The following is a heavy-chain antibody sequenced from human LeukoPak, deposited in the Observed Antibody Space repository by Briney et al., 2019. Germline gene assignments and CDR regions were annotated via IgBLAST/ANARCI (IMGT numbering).Heavy chain of an antibody. CDR1: GGSISTYY. CDR3: ARGGVISLPAL. Sequence: SETLSLTCTVSGGSISTYYWSWIRQSPGKGLEWIGYIYYSGSTNYNPSLKSRVTISVDTSKNQFSLKLSSVTAADTAMYYCARGGVISLPALWGQGTLVTVSS. CDR2: IYYSGST. D-gene: IGHD3-3*01. J-gene: IGHJ4*02. V-gene: IGHV4-59*01.